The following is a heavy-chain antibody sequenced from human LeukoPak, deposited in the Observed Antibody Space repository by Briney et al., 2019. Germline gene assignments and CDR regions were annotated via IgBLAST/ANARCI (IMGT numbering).Heavy chain of an antibody. Sequence: SETLSLTCTVSGGSISSYYWSWIRQPPGKGLEWIGYIYYSGSTNYNPSLKSRVTISVDTSKNQFSLKLSSVTAADTAVYYCARDDIGYCSSTSCSHYFDYWGQGTLATVSS. J-gene: IGHJ4*02. CDR1: GGSISSYY. CDR3: ARDDIGYCSSTSCSHYFDY. V-gene: IGHV4-59*01. CDR2: IYYSGST. D-gene: IGHD2-2*01.